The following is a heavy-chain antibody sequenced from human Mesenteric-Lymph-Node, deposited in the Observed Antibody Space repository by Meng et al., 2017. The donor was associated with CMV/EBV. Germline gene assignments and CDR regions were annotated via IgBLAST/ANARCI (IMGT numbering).Heavy chain of an antibody. Sequence: GESLKISCAASGFTFSSYSMNWVRQAPGKGLEWVSSISSSSSYIYYADSVKGRFTISRDNAKNSLYLQMNSLRAEDTAVYYCARWRQGVDYWGQGTLVTVSS. V-gene: IGHV3-21*01. J-gene: IGHJ4*02. D-gene: IGHD1-26*01. CDR1: GFTFSSYS. CDR2: ISSSSSYI. CDR3: ARWRQGVDY.